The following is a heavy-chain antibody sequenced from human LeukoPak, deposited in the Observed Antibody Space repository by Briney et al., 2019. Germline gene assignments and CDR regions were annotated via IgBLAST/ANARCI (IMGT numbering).Heavy chain of an antibody. CDR1: GYTLTSYD. Sequence: ASVKVSCKASGYTLTSYDINWVRQATGQGLEWMGWMNPNSGNAGYAQRFQGRVTLTRNISTNTAYMELISLTSEDTAVYYCARDLTGTFGSVVWGQGTLVTVSS. CDR2: MNPNSGNA. J-gene: IGHJ4*02. CDR3: ARDLTGTFGSVV. V-gene: IGHV1-8*01. D-gene: IGHD1-7*01.